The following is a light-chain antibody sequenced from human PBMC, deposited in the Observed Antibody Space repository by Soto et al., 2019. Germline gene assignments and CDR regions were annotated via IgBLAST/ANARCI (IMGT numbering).Light chain of an antibody. CDR1: QGIRND. V-gene: IGKV1-17*01. CDR2: TAS. J-gene: IGKJ4*01. Sequence: DIQMTQSPSSLSASVGDRVSITCRASQGIRNDVGWYQQKPGKAPKRLIYTASSLHSGVPSRFSGSGSGTEFTLTISSLQPDDFATYYCQQLNNYPRTFGGGTKVEI. CDR3: QQLNNYPRT.